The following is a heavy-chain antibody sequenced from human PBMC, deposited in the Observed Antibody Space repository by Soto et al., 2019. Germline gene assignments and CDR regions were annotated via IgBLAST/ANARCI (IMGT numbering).Heavy chain of an antibody. CDR3: ARVRQGCSANNCFFDP. V-gene: IGHV4-4*02. CDR1: GGSVRAPDW. Sequence: QVHLQESGPGLVAPSGTLSLTCTLSGGSVRAPDWWNWVRQSPDKGLEWIAEVHISGHSNYNPSLRSRVSVSIDSFKNQFYLDLNSVTTADTAIYYCARVRQGCSANNCFFDPWGQGTQVTISS. D-gene: IGHD2-15*01. CDR2: VHISGHS. J-gene: IGHJ5*01.